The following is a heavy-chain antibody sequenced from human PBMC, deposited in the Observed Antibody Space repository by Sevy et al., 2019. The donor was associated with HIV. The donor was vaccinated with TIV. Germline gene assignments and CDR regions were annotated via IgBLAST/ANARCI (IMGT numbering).Heavy chain of an antibody. V-gene: IGHV4-59*08. CDR1: GGSITSLS. J-gene: IGHJ4*02. D-gene: IGHD1-26*01. Sequence: SETLSLTCTVSGGSITSLSWGWIRQPPGKGLEWIANVYYIGNTNYSPSPRSRVTIPLAKSKNQFSLRLNSVTAADTAIYCCAGENAWGRGYSWGQGTLVTVS. CDR3: AGENAWGRGYS. CDR2: VYYIGNT.